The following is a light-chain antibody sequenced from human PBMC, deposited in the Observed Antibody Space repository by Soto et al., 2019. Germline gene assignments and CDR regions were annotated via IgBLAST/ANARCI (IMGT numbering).Light chain of an antibody. CDR2: DAS. V-gene: IGKV1-5*01. J-gene: IGKJ1*01. CDR3: QQYNSYSPT. Sequence: DVEMTQYPTTLSSSVGDIVTITCLASQSISSWLAWYQQIPGKAPKLLIYDASSLESGVPSRFSGSGSGTEFTLTISSLQPDDFATYYCQQYNSYSPTFGQGTKVDI. CDR1: QSISSW.